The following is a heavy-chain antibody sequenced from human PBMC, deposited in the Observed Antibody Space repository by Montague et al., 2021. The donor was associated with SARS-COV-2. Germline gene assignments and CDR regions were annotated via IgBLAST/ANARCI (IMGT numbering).Heavy chain of an antibody. J-gene: IGHJ6*03. CDR2: ISYSGRT. CDR1: GGSVSSSPYY. Sequence: ETLSLTCTVSGGSVSSSPYYWGWIRQPPGRGLEWVGSISYSGRTYFXXXLKSRLTISVDSSENQFSLRLSSVTAADTAVYYCASSYYYGSGTYVYNYYMDVWGKGTTVTVSS. CDR3: ASSYYYGSGTYVYNYYMDV. V-gene: IGHV4-39*01. D-gene: IGHD3-10*01.